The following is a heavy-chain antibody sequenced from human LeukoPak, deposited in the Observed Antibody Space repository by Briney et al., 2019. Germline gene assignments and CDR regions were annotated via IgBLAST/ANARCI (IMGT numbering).Heavy chain of an antibody. Sequence: SETLSLTCAVYGGSFSGYYWSWIRQPPGKGREWIGEINHSGSINYNPSLKSRVTISVDTSKNQFSLKPSSVTAADTAVYYCASLDSSGYYIDYWGQGTLVTVSS. CDR3: ASLDSSGYYIDY. V-gene: IGHV4-34*01. CDR1: GGSFSGYY. J-gene: IGHJ4*02. D-gene: IGHD3-22*01. CDR2: INHSGSI.